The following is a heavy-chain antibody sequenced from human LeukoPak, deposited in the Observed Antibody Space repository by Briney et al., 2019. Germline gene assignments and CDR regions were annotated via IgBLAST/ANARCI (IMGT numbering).Heavy chain of an antibody. CDR2: TVSEIDGGTT. CDR1: GFTVSSNY. CDR3: TTDEDWNYARKDV. J-gene: IGHJ6*02. V-gene: IGHV3-15*04. Sequence: GGSLRLSCAASGFTVSSNYMSWVRQAPGKGLEWVGQTVSEIDGGTTDYATPVKGRFTISRDDSKSTLYLQMNSLKIEDTAVYYCTTDEDWNYARKDVWGQGATVIVSS. D-gene: IGHD1-7*01.